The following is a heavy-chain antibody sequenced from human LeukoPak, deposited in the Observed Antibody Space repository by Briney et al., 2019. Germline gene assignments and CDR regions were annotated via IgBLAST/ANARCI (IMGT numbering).Heavy chain of an antibody. CDR1: GLTFDDYG. CDR3: ARDLSASWYSLAY. J-gene: IGHJ4*02. D-gene: IGHD6-13*01. CDR2: INWDGEST. V-gene: IGHV3-20*04. Sequence: PGGSLRLSCAVSGLTFDDYGMSWVRQAPGKGLECGSGINWDGESTGYGDSVQGRFIISRDNAENALYLQMNGLRAEDTAVHYCARDLSASWYSLAYWGRGTPVTVSS.